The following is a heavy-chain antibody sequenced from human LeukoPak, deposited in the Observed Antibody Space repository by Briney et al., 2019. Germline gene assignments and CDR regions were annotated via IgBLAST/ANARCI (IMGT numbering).Heavy chain of an antibody. CDR3: ANKPGYGTLTI. Sequence: QPGGSLRLSCAASGFTFSSYAMSWVRQAPGKGLEWVSVISFSGGNTYYADSVKGRFTISRDNSKNTLYLQMNSLRAEDTAVYYCANKPGYGTLTIWGQGTLVTVSS. CDR1: GFTFSSYA. J-gene: IGHJ4*02. CDR2: ISFSGGNT. V-gene: IGHV3-23*01. D-gene: IGHD2-8*01.